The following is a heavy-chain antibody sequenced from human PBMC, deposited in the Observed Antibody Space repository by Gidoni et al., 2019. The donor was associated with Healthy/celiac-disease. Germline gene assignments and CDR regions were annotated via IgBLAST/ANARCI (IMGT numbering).Heavy chain of an antibody. CDR2: ISYDGSNK. V-gene: IGHV3-30-3*01. CDR3: ARDGGYCSGGSCYSADYFDY. D-gene: IGHD2-15*01. Sequence: QVQLVESGGGVVQPGRSLRLSCAASGFTFSSYAMHWVRQAPGKGLEWVAVISYDGSNKYYADSVKGRFTISRDNYKNTLYLQMNSLRAEDTAVYYCARDGGYCSGGSCYSADYFDYWGQGTLVTVSS. J-gene: IGHJ4*02. CDR1: GFTFSSYA.